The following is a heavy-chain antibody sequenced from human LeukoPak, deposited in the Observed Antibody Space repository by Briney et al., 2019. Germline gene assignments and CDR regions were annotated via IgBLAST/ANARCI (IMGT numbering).Heavy chain of an antibody. V-gene: IGHV1-2*02. CDR1: GFTFTSYY. D-gene: IGHD2-2*01. Sequence: ASVKVSCKASGFTFTSYYMHWVRQAPGQGLEWMGWINPNSGGTNYAQKFQGRVTMTRDTSISTAYMELSSLRSEDTAVYYCARADGGYCSSTSCYTFDYWGQGTLVTVSS. CDR3: ARADGGYCSSTSCYTFDY. CDR2: INPNSGGT. J-gene: IGHJ4*02.